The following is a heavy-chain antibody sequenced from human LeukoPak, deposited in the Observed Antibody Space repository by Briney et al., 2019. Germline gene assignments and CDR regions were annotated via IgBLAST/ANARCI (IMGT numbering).Heavy chain of an antibody. V-gene: IGHV1-2*02. Sequence: GASVKVSCKASGYTFTGYYMHWVRQAPGQGLEWMGWINPNSGGTNYAQKFQGRVTMTRDTSISTAYMELSRLRSDDTAVYYCASSEYSSSSGIDYRGQGTLVTVSS. J-gene: IGHJ4*02. CDR1: GYTFTGYY. CDR3: ASSEYSSSSGIDY. CDR2: INPNSGGT. D-gene: IGHD6-6*01.